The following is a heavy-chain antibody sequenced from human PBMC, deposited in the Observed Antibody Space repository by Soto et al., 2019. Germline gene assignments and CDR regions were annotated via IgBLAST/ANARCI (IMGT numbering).Heavy chain of an antibody. D-gene: IGHD2-21*01. V-gene: IGHV3-11*01. Sequence: GGSLRLSCAASGFTFSDYYMSWIRQAPRKGLEWVSYISSSGSTIYYADSVKGRFTISRDNAKNSLYLQMNSLRAEDTAVYYCAREYCGGDCYSGEFDYWGQGTLVTVSS. CDR3: AREYCGGDCYSGEFDY. J-gene: IGHJ4*02. CDR1: GFTFSDYY. CDR2: ISSSGSTI.